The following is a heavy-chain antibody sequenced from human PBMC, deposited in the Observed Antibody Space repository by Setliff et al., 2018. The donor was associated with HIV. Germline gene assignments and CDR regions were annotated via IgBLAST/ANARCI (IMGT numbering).Heavy chain of an antibody. J-gene: IGHJ5*01. CDR1: GGSFTAYY. D-gene: IGHD2-2*01. CDR2: IHHGGST. CDR3: ARGAYRFDS. V-gene: IGHV4-34*01. Sequence: KSSETLSLTCAVYGGSFTAYYWTRIRQPPGKGLEWIGEIHHGGSTNYMPSLKNRVTISVDTSKNQFTLTLRSLTAADTAVYYCARGAYRFDSWGQGNLVTVS.